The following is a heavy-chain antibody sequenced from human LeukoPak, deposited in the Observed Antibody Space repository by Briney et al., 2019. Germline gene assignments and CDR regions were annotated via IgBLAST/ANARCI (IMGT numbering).Heavy chain of an antibody. J-gene: IGHJ3*02. Sequence: GGSLRLSCAASGFTFSSYSMNWVRQAPGKGLEWVSSISSSSSYIYYADSVKGRFTISRDHSKNTLYLQINSLRADDTAVYYCVRHDYGGKESGAFDIWGQGTMVTVSS. CDR1: GFTFSSYS. D-gene: IGHD4-23*01. CDR2: ISSSSSYI. CDR3: VRHDYGGKESGAFDI. V-gene: IGHV3-21*01.